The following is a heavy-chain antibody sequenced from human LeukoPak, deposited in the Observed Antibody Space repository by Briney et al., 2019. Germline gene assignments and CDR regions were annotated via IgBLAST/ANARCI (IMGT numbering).Heavy chain of an antibody. Sequence: ASVKVSCKASGYTFTSYYMHWVRQAPGQGLEWMGIINPSGGSTSYAQKFQGRVTMTRDTSTSTVYMELSSLRSEDTAVYYCARDSSSWYKMQCHFDYWGQGTLVTVSS. CDR3: ARDSSSWYKMQCHFDY. CDR1: GYTFTSYY. J-gene: IGHJ4*02. CDR2: INPSGGST. D-gene: IGHD6-13*01. V-gene: IGHV1-46*03.